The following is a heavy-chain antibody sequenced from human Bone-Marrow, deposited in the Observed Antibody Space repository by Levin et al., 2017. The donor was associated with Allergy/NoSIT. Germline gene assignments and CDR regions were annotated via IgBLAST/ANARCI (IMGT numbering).Heavy chain of an antibody. Sequence: GGSLRLSCAASGFTFSSYAMSWVRQAPGKGLEWVSAISGSGGSTYYADSVKGRFTISRDNSKNTLYLQMNSLRAEDTAVYYCAKDTVLYEKVYYFDYWGQGTLVTVSS. CDR2: ISGSGGST. CDR1: GFTFSSYA. D-gene: IGHD5/OR15-5a*01. V-gene: IGHV3-23*01. CDR3: AKDTVLYEKVYYFDY. J-gene: IGHJ4*02.